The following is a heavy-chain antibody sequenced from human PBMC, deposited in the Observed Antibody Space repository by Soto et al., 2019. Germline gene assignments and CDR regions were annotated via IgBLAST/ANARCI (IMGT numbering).Heavy chain of an antibody. Sequence: QVQLVQSGAEVKKPGASVKISCKASGYTFSTFAIHWVRQAPGQRPEWMGGVNGGDGNTRFSQNFQGRVTLTRDASATTAYMELSSLRSEDTAVYYCARSSGWYALDIWGQGTMVSVSS. CDR3: ARSSGWYALDI. J-gene: IGHJ3*02. CDR2: VNGGDGNT. CDR1: GYTFSTFA. V-gene: IGHV1-3*01. D-gene: IGHD6-19*01.